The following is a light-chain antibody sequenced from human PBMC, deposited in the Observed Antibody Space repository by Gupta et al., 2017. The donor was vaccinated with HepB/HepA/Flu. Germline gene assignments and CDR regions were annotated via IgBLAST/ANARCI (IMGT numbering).Light chain of an antibody. CDR3: HQDGFGLDT. CDR1: QSVTSNF. Sequence: EIVLTQSPGTLSLSPGDRATLSCRASQSVTSNFLAWYQQRPGQAPRLLIYGASTRATGIPDRFSGSGSGTDFTLTISRLEPEDFVMYYCHQDGFGLDTFGQGTKFEIK. V-gene: IGKV3-20*01. CDR2: GAS. J-gene: IGKJ2*01.